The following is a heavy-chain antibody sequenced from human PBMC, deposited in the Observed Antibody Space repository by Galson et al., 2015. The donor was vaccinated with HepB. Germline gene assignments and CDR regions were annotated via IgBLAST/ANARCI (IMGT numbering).Heavy chain of an antibody. CDR3: ARAGPRGGMATIHGDLDY. Sequence: SVKVSCKASGYTFTSYAMNWVRQAPGQGLEWMGWINTNTGNPTYAQGFTGRFVFSLDTSVSTAYLQISSLKAEDTAVYYCARAGPRGGMATIHGDLDYWGQGTLVTVSS. CDR1: GYTFTSYA. CDR2: INTNTGNP. J-gene: IGHJ4*02. D-gene: IGHD5-24*01. V-gene: IGHV7-4-1*02.